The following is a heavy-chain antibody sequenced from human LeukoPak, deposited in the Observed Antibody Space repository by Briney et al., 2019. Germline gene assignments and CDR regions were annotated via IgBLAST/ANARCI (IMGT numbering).Heavy chain of an antibody. CDR2: IYYGGST. J-gene: IGHJ4*01. CDR3: ARAQTVPSLEY. Sequence: SETLSLTCTVSGGSLSVYSWNWIRQPPGKGLEWIGYIYYGGSTDYNPSLRNRVTISVDTSKNQVSLKLSSVTPADTAVYFCARAQTVPSLEYWGHGALVTVSS. CDR1: GGSLSVYS. V-gene: IGHV4-59*01. D-gene: IGHD4-11*01.